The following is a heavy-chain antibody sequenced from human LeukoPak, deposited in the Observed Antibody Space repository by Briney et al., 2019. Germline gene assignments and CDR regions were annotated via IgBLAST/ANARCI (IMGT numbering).Heavy chain of an antibody. CDR3: AREGLGELSLDY. CDR1: GYTFTTYG. D-gene: IGHD3-16*01. V-gene: IGHV1-18*01. CDR2: ISTYNGDA. J-gene: IGHJ4*02. Sequence: GASVKVSCKASGYTFTTYGITWVRQAPGQGLEWMGWISTYNGDANYAQKLQGRVTMTTDTSTSTAYMELRSLRSDDTAVYYCAREGLGELSLDYWGQGTLVTVSS.